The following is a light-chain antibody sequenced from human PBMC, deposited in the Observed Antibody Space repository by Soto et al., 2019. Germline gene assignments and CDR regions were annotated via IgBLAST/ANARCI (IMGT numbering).Light chain of an antibody. J-gene: IGKJ5*01. CDR2: GAS. CDR1: QDVGKW. Sequence: EIQMTHSPSSVSASVGDRVTITCRASQDVGKWLAWYQQKPGKAPTLLIHGASSLQSGVPSRYSGSGHGTDFTLTISSLQPEDFATYYCQQANSFPITFGQGTRLEI. V-gene: IGKV1-12*01. CDR3: QQANSFPIT.